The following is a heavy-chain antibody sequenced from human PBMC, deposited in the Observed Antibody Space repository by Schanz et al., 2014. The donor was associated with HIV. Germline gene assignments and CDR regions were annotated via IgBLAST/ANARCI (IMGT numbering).Heavy chain of an antibody. V-gene: IGHV3-30*18. CDR3: AKVGRIYSTTWIDY. CDR1: GFTFRSYG. CDR2: ISYDGRNK. D-gene: IGHD2-2*01. Sequence: QVQLVEYGGGVVQPGRSLRLSCAASGFTFRSYGMLWVRQAPGKGLEWVAFISYDGRNKYYADSVKGRFTISRDNSKNTLFLQMTSLRSEDTAVYYCAKVGRIYSTTWIDYWGQGTLVTVSS. J-gene: IGHJ4*02.